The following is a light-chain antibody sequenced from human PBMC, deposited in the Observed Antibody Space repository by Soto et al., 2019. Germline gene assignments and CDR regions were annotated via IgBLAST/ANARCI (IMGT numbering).Light chain of an antibody. CDR2: NDN. J-gene: IGLJ1*01. V-gene: IGLV1-44*01. CDR3: AAWDDSLNGYV. Sequence: QSALTQPPSASGTPGQWVAISCSGASSNIGVNTVSWYQQLPGTAPRLLIYNDNQRPSGVPDRFSGSGSGSSASLAISGLQSEDEADYYCAAWDDSLNGYVLGTGTKLTVL. CDR1: SSNIGVNT.